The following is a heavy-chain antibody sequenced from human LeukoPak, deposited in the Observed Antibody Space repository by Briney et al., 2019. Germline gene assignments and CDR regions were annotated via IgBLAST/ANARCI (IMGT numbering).Heavy chain of an antibody. CDR2: IYSSGTT. Sequence: SETLSLNCTVSGGSISSYLWTWIRQPAGEGLEWIGRIYSSGTTNYNLSLKSRVTMSVDTSKNQFSLKLTSVTAADTAVYYCAREREDCARAHDYWGQGTLVTVSS. CDR3: AREREDCARAHDY. J-gene: IGHJ4*02. CDR1: GGSISSYL. V-gene: IGHV4-4*07. D-gene: IGHD2-21*02.